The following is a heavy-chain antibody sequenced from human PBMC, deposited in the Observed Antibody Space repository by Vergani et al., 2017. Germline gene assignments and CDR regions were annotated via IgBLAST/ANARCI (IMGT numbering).Heavy chain of an antibody. V-gene: IGHV3-33*01. CDR3: AMWDNGKRLDS. J-gene: IGHJ5*01. CDR1: GFTFSSHG. D-gene: IGHD1-1*01. CDR2: IWYDGSNK. Sequence: QVQLVESEGGVVQPGRSLTLSCVASGFTFSSHGMHWVRQAPGKGLEWVAVIWYDGSNKYYGDSVKGRFTISRDNSNNTLYLQMNSLRVEDTAVYYCAMWDNGKRLDSWRQGALVTVSS.